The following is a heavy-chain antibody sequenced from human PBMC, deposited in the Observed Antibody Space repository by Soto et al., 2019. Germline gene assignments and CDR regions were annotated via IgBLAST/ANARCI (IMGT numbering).Heavy chain of an antibody. CDR3: ARSNSYSNSWYDS. CDR2: INPSGEGT. Sequence: ASVKVSCKASGFTFTRYYMHWVRQAPGQGLEYMGIINPSGEGTTYAQNFQGRVTLSRDTSTNTVYMELSSLRSGDTAVYFCARSNSYSNSWYDSWGQGTPVNVSS. V-gene: IGHV1-46*01. J-gene: IGHJ5*01. D-gene: IGHD6-13*01. CDR1: GFTFTRYY.